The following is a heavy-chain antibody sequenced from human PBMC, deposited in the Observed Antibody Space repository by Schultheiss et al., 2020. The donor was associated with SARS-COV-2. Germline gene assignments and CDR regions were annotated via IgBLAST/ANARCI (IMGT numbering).Heavy chain of an antibody. Sequence: SETLSLTCTVSGGSFSSYLWSWIRQPPGKGLEWIGYIYYSGSTNYNPSLKSRVTISVDTSKNQFSLKLSSVTAADTAVYYCARGTWEQPLDYWGQGTLVTVSS. D-gene: IGHD1-26*01. CDR2: IYYSGST. CDR1: GGSFSSYL. CDR3: ARGTWEQPLDY. J-gene: IGHJ4*02. V-gene: IGHV4-59*12.